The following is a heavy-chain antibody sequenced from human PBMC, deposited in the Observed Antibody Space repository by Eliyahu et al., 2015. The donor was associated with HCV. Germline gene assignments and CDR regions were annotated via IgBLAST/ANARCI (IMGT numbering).Heavy chain of an antibody. CDR1: GGSFSDYF. CDR3: ARGRGGMVPYFFDY. Sequence: QVQLQQWGAGLLKPSETXSLSCGVSGGSFSDYFWTWIRQSSGKGLEWIGEISHYGITNYNPSLESRVTISVDSSKRQFSLNLNSVTAADTAVYYCARGRGGMVPYFFDYWGQGTLVTVSS. CDR2: ISHYGIT. V-gene: IGHV4-34*01. J-gene: IGHJ4*02. D-gene: IGHD3-16*01.